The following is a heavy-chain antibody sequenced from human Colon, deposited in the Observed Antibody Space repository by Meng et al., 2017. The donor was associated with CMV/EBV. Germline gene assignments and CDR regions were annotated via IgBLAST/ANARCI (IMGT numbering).Heavy chain of an antibody. V-gene: IGHV1-69*05. J-gene: IGHJ6*02. CDR2: IIPMFGTT. D-gene: IGHD1-26*01. Sequence: SVKVSCKSSGCTFSRHAFSWVRQAPRQGLEWMGGIIPMFGTTNYAQKFQGRVRFTTDESTSTAYMELSSLRSDDTAVYYCARGVGATVGPHYYYYGVDVWGQGTTVTVSS. CDR1: GCTFSRHA. CDR3: ARGVGATVGPHYYYYGVDV.